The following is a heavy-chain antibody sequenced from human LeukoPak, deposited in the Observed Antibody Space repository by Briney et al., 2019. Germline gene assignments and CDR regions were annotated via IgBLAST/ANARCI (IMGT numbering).Heavy chain of an antibody. CDR3: ARDGGDCSGGSCYPGNWFDP. CDR2: IYSGGST. CDR1: GMTGSTKY. J-gene: IGHJ5*02. Sequence: PGWSLARSRAGSGMTGSTKYMSWVGQAPVKGLEWVSIIYSGGSTYYADSVKGRFIISRDNAKNSLYLQMNSLRAEDTAVYYCARDGGDCSGGSCYPGNWFDPWGQGTLVTVSS. V-gene: IGHV3-53*01. D-gene: IGHD2-15*01.